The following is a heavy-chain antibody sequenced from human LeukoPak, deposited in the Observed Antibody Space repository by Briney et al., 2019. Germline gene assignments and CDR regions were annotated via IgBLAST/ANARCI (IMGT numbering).Heavy chain of an antibody. D-gene: IGHD2-15*01. CDR2: ISGSGSST. Sequence: GGSLRLSCAASGFTFSSYVVSWVRQAPGKGLEWVSAISGSGSSTYYADSVKGRFTISRDNSKNTLYPQMNSLRAEDTAVYYCAGILGYCSGGSCPIKDYWGQGTLVTVSS. CDR3: AGILGYCSGGSCPIKDY. J-gene: IGHJ4*02. V-gene: IGHV3-23*01. CDR1: GFTFSSYV.